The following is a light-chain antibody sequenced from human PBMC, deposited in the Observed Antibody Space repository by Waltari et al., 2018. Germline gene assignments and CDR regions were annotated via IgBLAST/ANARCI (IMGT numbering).Light chain of an antibody. J-gene: IGLJ2*01. CDR3: QSYDTSLRVV. V-gene: IGLV1-40*01. CDR2: GST. Sequence: QSVLTQPPSVSGAPGQRVTIPCTGSGSNIGAGHDVHWSQQPPPAAPNLPIYGSTRRPLGVPDRFFGSTSGTSASLAITGLQAEDEADYYCQSYDTSLRVVFGGGTKLTVL. CDR1: GSNIGAGHD.